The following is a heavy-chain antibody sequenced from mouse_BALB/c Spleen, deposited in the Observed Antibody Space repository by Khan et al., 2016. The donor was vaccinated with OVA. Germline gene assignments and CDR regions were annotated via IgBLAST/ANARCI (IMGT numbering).Heavy chain of an antibody. CDR1: GYSITSDNA. D-gene: IGHD2-3*01. V-gene: IGHV3-2*02. J-gene: IGHJ4*01. CDR3: ARDGSRYNYAMDY. CDR2: ISYSGST. Sequence: VQLKESGPGLVKPSRSLSLTCTVTGYSITSDNAWNWIRQFPGNTLEWMGYISYSGSTNYNPSLKSRISITRDTSKTTFILQLNSVTTEDTATDYCARDGSRYNYAMDYWGQGTSVTVAS.